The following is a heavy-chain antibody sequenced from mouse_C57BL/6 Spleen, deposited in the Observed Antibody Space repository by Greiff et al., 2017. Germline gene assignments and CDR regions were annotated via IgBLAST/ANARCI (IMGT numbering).Heavy chain of an antibody. Sequence: EVQLQESGPGLVKPSQSLSLTCSVTGYSITSGYYWNWIRQFPGNKLEWMGYISYDGSNNYNPSLKNRISITRDTSKNQFFLKLNSVTTEDTATYYCARTTVEDYYARDYWGQGTSVTVSS. CDR2: ISYDGSN. D-gene: IGHD1-1*01. CDR3: ARTTVEDYYARDY. J-gene: IGHJ4*01. V-gene: IGHV3-6*01. CDR1: GYSITSGYY.